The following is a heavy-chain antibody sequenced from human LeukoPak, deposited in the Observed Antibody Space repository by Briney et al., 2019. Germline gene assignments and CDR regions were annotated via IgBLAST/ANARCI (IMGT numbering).Heavy chain of an antibody. V-gene: IGHV3-33*06. CDR2: IWYDGSNK. D-gene: IGHD3-22*01. CDR3: AKETNYYDSSGYYYHGCFDY. J-gene: IGHJ4*02. Sequence: PGGSLRLSCAASGFTFSSYGMHWVRQAPGKGLGWVAVIWYDGSNKYYADSVKGRFTISRDNSKNTLYLQMNSLRAEDNAVYYCAKETNYYDSSGYYYHGCFDYWGQGTLVTVSS. CDR1: GFTFSSYG.